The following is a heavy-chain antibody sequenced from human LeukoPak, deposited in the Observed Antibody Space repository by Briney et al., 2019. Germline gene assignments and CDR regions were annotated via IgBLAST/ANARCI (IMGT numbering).Heavy chain of an antibody. CDR3: ASGGGIAAAGTRWFDP. V-gene: IGHV1-8*01. CDR2: MNPNSGNT. CDR1: GYTFTNYD. D-gene: IGHD6-13*01. J-gene: IGHJ5*02. Sequence: ASVKVSCKASGYTFTNYDINWVRQATGQGLEWMGWMNPNSGNTGYAQKFQGRVTITRNTSISTAYMELSSLTSEDTAVYYCASGGGIAAAGTRWFDPWGQGTLVTVSS.